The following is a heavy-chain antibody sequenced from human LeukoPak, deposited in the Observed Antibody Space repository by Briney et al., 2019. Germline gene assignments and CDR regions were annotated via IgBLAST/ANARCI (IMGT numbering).Heavy chain of an antibody. CDR3: ARHGSGRNNFDPLDH. V-gene: IGHV3-33*01. CDR1: GFSFNGYG. D-gene: IGHD1-26*01. CDR2: IWYDGSVT. J-gene: IGHJ4*02. Sequence: GRSLRLSCAASGFSFNGYGMHWVRQAPGKGLEWVAIIWYDGSVTYYEDSVKGRFTISRDNSKSTLYLQMDSLRAEDTAVYYCARHGSGRNNFDPLDHWGQGTLVTVSS.